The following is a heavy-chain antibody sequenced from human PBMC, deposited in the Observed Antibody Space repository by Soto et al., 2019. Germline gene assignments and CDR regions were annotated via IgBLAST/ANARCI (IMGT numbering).Heavy chain of an antibody. J-gene: IGHJ5*01. D-gene: IGHD2-15*01. CDR1: GDSISNLDYF. V-gene: IGHV4-30-4*01. CDR3: ARGRYCLTGISIPTWFDS. Sequence: QVQLLESGPGLVKPSQTLSLTCSVSGDSISNLDYFWACICQAPGQALEYIGYIYKSATTYYNPSFATRVAISVETSKSQCSLNVTSVTAAATAAYLCARGRYCLTGISIPTWFDSWGQGARVTASS. CDR2: IYKSATT.